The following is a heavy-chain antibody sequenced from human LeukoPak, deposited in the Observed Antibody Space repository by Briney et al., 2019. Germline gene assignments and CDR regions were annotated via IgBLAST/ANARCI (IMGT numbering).Heavy chain of an antibody. CDR1: GGTFSSYA. V-gene: IGHV1-69*04. CDR2: IIPVLGIA. J-gene: IGHJ4*02. CDR3: ARDSSGIYDY. Sequence: SVKVSCKASGGTFSSYAISWVRQAPGQGLEWMGRIIPVLGIANYAQKFQGRVTITADKSTSTAYMGLSSLRSEDTAVYYCARDSSGIYDYWGQGTLVTVSS. D-gene: IGHD3-22*01.